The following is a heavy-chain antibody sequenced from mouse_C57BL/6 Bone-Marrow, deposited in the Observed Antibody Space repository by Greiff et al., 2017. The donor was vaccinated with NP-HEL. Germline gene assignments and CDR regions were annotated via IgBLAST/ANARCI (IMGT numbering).Heavy chain of an antibody. J-gene: IGHJ4*01. V-gene: IGHV1-4*01. CDR2: INPSSGYT. D-gene: IGHD1-1*01. Sequence: VQRVESGAELARPGASVKMSCKASGYTFTSYTMHWVKQRPGQGLEWIGYINPSSGYTKYNQKFKDKATLTADKSSSTAYMQLSSLTSEDSAVYYCARRYGYAMDYWGQGTSVTVSS. CDR3: ARRYGYAMDY. CDR1: GYTFTSYT.